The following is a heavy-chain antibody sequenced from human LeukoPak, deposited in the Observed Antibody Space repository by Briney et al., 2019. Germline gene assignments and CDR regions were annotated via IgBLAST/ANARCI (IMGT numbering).Heavy chain of an antibody. J-gene: IGHJ4*02. CDR3: AKDHTITMVRGVTFFDY. CDR2: ISGSGGST. Sequence: GGSLRLSCAASGFTFSSYAMSWVRQAPGKGLEWVSAISGSGGSTYYADSVKGRFTISRDNSKNTLYLQMNSLRAEDTAVYYCAKDHTITMVRGVTFFDYWGQGTLVTVSS. V-gene: IGHV3-23*01. CDR1: GFTFSSYA. D-gene: IGHD3-10*01.